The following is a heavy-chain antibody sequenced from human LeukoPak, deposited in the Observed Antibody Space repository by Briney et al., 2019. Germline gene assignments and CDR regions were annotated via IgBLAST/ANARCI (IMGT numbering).Heavy chain of an antibody. CDR2: ISGSGGST. V-gene: IGHV3-23*01. J-gene: IGHJ4*02. CDR3: ARDSKRSGDGYNWPLLGY. CDR1: GFTFSNYA. D-gene: IGHD5-24*01. Sequence: GGSLRLSCAASGFTFSNYAMSWVRQAPGKGLEWVSTISGSGGSTYYADSVKGRFTISRDNSKNTLYLQMNSLRAEDTAVYYCARDSKRSGDGYNWPLLGYWGQGTLVTVSS.